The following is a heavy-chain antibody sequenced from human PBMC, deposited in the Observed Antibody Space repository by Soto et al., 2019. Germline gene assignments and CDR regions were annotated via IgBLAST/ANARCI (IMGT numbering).Heavy chain of an antibody. Sequence: SETLSLTCNVSGGSVSRVSYYWSWIRQSPGKGLEWIGYVYYSGSTNYNPSLESRVALSLDTSKNQFSLTLSSVTAADTAIYYCASQDYDKSVYYFDYWGRGTLVTVSS. V-gene: IGHV4-61*01. CDR2: VYYSGST. D-gene: IGHD3-22*01. J-gene: IGHJ4*02. CDR1: GGSVSRVSYY. CDR3: ASQDYDKSVYYFDY.